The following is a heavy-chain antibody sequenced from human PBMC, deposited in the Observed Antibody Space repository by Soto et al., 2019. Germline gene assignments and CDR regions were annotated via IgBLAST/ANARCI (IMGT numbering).Heavy chain of an antibody. V-gene: IGHV4-34*01. J-gene: IGHJ5*02. CDR3: GAGLLGGAAT. CDR2: INRSGST. D-gene: IGHD3-16*01. Sequence: QVQLQQWGAGLLKPSETLSLTCAVYGGSLSGYYWSWIRQPPGKGLEWVGEINRSGSTNYIPSLKSPVIISVDTSKIQFSRKLSSGTAADTAVCYWGAGLLGGAATWGRGTLVTVSS. CDR1: GGSLSGYY.